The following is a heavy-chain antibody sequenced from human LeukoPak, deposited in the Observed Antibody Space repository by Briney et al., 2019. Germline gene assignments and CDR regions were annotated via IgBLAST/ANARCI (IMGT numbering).Heavy chain of an antibody. D-gene: IGHD4-17*01. J-gene: IGHJ3*02. CDR1: GYSISSTNY. CDR3: ARKATTGPTKAAFDI. CDR2: IYYSGGI. V-gene: IGHV4-28*05. Sequence: SDTLSLTCAVSGYSISSTNYWAWIRQPPGKGLEWIGHIYYSGGIYYNPSLKSRVTMSVDTSKNQFSLKLSSVTAVDTAVYYCARKATTGPTKAAFDIWGQGTMVTVSS.